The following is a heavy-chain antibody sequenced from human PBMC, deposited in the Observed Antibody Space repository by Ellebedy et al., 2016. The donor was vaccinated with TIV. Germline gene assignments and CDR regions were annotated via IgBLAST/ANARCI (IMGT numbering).Heavy chain of an antibody. J-gene: IGHJ4*02. CDR3: ARLMMITVTNPLDY. CDR1: GESFSRFS. V-gene: IGHV4-34*01. CDR2: LHPREIT. Sequence: MPSETLSLTCTVSGESFSRFSLSWVRQPPGKGLEWIAALHPREITAYNPSLKRRVTLSEDTSKNQFSLNLTSVTAADTAVYYCARLMMITVTNPLDYWGQGTLVTVSS. D-gene: IGHD4-11*01.